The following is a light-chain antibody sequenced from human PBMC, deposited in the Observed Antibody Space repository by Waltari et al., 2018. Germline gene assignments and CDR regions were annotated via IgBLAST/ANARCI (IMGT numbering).Light chain of an antibody. CDR3: AAWDASLNGWV. CDR2: SNN. V-gene: IGLV1-44*01. J-gene: IGLJ3*02. Sequence: QSVLTQPPSASGTPGQWVALSCSGTRSNIGSNSVHWSQPLPGTAPKPPTHSNNSRPSGVPDRFSGSKSGTSASLAISGLQSEDEAHYYCAAWDASLNGWVFGGGTKLTVL. CDR1: RSNIGSNS.